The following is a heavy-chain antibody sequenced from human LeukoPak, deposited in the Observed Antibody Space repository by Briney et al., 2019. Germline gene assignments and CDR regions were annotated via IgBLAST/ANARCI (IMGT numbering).Heavy chain of an antibody. Sequence: PSETLSLTCTVSGGSISSYYWSWIRQPPGKGLEWIGYIYYSGSTNYNPSLKSRVTISVDTSKKQVSLKLSSVTAADTAVYYCARTLTTQFTSSYYLAFDIWGQGTMVTVSS. CDR1: GGSISSYY. J-gene: IGHJ3*02. CDR2: IYYSGST. CDR3: ARTLTTQFTSSYYLAFDI. V-gene: IGHV4-59*01. D-gene: IGHD2-2*01.